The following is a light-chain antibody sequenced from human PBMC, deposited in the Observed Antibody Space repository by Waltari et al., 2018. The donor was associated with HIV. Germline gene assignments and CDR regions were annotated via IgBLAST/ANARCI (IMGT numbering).Light chain of an antibody. V-gene: IGKV4-1*01. J-gene: IGKJ1*01. Sequence: DIVMTQSPHSLAVSLGERATLNCKSSQSLLYSSNNKNYLAWYQQKPGQPPKLLIYWASTRESGVPDRFSGSGSGTDFTLTISSLQAEDVAVYYCQQYYTTPWTFGQGTKVEIK. CDR3: QQYYTTPWT. CDR1: QSLLYSSNNKNY. CDR2: WAS.